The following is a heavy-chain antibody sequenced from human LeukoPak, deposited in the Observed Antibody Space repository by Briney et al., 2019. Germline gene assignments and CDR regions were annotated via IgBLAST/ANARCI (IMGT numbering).Heavy chain of an antibody. J-gene: IGHJ4*02. CDR1: GFTFSSYE. CDR3: ASGRIRNSY. Sequence: GGSLRLSCAASGFTFSSYEMNWVRQAPGKGLEWVSYISSSGSTIYYADSVKGRFTISRDNAKNSLYLQMNSLRAEDTAVYYCASGRIRNSYWGQGTLVTVSS. D-gene: IGHD5-18*01. V-gene: IGHV3-48*03. CDR2: ISSSGSTI.